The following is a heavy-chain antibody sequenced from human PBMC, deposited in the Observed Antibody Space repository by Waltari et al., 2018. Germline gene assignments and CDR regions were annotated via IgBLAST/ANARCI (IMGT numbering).Heavy chain of an antibody. J-gene: IGHJ4*02. CDR1: EFTFSNYW. V-gene: IGHV3-7*01. CDR2: IKSDGSET. Sequence: EMKVEESGGGLVEPGGSLRLSCAASEFTFSNYWMSWVRQAPGNGLEWVANIKSDGSETYYLDSVKGRFTISRDNAKDSLYLQMNSLRADDTAVYYCVREYWYRGDGGCWGQGTLVTVSS. CDR3: VREYWYRGDGGC. D-gene: IGHD2-21*02.